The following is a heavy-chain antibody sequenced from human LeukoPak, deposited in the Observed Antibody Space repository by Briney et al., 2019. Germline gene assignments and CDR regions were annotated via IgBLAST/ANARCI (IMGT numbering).Heavy chain of an antibody. CDR3: TRDTLVDGDYDLVAFDI. V-gene: IGHV3-49*04. D-gene: IGHD4-17*01. CDR1: GFTFGDYA. CDR2: IRSKAYGGTT. J-gene: IGHJ3*02. Sequence: GGSLRLSCTASGFTFGDYAMSWVRQAPGKGLEWVGFIRSKAYGGTTEYAASVKGRFTISRDDSKSIAYLQMNSLKTEDTAVYYCTRDTLVDGDYDLVAFDIWGQGTMVTVSS.